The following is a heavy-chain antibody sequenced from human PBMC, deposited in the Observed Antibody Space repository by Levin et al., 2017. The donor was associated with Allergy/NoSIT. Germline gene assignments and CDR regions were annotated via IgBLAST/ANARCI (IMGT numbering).Heavy chain of an antibody. Sequence: PGGSLRLSCTVSRGSISTFYWSWIRQPPGKGLEWIGYIYYTGSTDYNPSLKSRVTISVDTSKNQFSLKLTSVTSPDTAVYYCARGPREVATRYFDYWGQGTLVTVSS. CDR1: RGSISTFY. CDR2: IYYTGST. CDR3: ARGPREVATRYFDY. J-gene: IGHJ4*02. V-gene: IGHV4-59*01.